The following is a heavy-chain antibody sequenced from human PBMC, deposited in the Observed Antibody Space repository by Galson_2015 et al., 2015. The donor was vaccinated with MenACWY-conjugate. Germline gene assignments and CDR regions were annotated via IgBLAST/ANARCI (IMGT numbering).Heavy chain of an antibody. V-gene: IGHV3-48*01. D-gene: IGHD3-3*01. J-gene: IGHJ4*02. Sequence: QAPGAGLDWVSYISTNSRTIYYADSVKGRFTSSRDNAKNSLYLQMNSLRAEDTAVYYCATSFWSGFPGYWGQGTLVTVSS. CDR3: ATSFWSGFPGY. CDR2: ISTNSRTI.